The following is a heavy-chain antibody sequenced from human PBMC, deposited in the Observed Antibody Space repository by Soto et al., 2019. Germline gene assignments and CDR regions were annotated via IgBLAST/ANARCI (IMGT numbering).Heavy chain of an antibody. CDR3: ASDSSGWYYFDY. CDR2: IYTSGST. J-gene: IGHJ4*02. Sequence: QVQLQESGPGLVKPSETLSLTCTVSGGSISSYYWSWIRQPAGKGLKWIGRIYTSGSTNYNPSLKSRVTMSVDTSKNQFSLKLSSVTAADTAVYYCASDSSGWYYFDYWGQGTLVTVSS. D-gene: IGHD6-19*01. V-gene: IGHV4-4*07. CDR1: GGSISSYY.